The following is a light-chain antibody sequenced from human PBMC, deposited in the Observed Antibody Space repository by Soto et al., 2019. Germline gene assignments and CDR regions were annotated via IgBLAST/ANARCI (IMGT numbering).Light chain of an antibody. Sequence: ETVMTQSAATLSVSPGERATLSCWASQSVSSKLAWYQQKPGQAPRLLIYGASTRATGIPARFSGSGSGTDFTLTISSLEPEDFAVYYCQQYDDWLRLTFGGGTKVDIK. CDR1: QSVSSK. J-gene: IGKJ4*01. CDR3: QQYDDWLRLT. CDR2: GAS. V-gene: IGKV3D-15*01.